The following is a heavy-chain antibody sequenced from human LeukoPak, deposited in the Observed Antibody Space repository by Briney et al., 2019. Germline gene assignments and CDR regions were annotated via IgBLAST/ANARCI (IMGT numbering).Heavy chain of an antibody. CDR1: GLTFGSSA. V-gene: IGHV3-23*01. CDR3: AKRITLIGAIDF. J-gene: IGHJ4*02. D-gene: IGHD3-22*01. CDR2: ISGSGGST. Sequence: GGSLRLSCAASGLTFGSSAMSWVRQAPGKGLECVSTISGSGGSTSYADSVKGRFTISRDNSKNTLYLLMNSLRAEDTAIYYCAKRITLIGAIDFWGQGTVVSVSS.